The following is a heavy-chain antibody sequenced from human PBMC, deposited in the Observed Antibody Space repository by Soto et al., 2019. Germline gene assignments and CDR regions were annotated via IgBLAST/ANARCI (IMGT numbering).Heavy chain of an antibody. CDR3: ARRYGASFDY. J-gene: IGHJ4*02. V-gene: IGHV4-59*01. Sequence: QVQLQESGPGLVKPSETLSLTCTVSGGSISSYYWSWIRQPPGKGLEWIGYIYYSGSTNYNPSLPSRVTISVDTSKNQFSLKLSSVTAADTAVYYCARRYGASFDYWGQGTLVTVSS. CDR1: GGSISSYY. CDR2: IYYSGST. D-gene: IGHD4-17*01.